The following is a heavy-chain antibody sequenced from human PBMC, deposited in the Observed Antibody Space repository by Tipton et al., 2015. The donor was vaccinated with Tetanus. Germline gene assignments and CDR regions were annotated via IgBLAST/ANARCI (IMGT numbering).Heavy chain of an antibody. CDR1: GGSISGSNYF. Sequence: GLVKPSETLSLTCSVSGGSISGSNYFWNWIRQQPGKGPEWIGYIYYSGSTHYNPSLKSRVTMSVDTSKNQFSLKLSSVTDADTAVYYCARDQGGGRVVRLNWFDPWGQGTLVTVSS. D-gene: IGHD6-6*01. CDR3: ARDQGGGRVVRLNWFDP. J-gene: IGHJ5*02. V-gene: IGHV4-31*03. CDR2: IYYSGST.